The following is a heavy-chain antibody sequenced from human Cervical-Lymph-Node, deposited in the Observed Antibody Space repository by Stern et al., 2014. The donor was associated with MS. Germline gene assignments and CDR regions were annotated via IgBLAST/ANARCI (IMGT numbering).Heavy chain of an antibody. D-gene: IGHD6-19*01. CDR3: AHRQGIAVAFDY. CDR2: IYWDDDK. V-gene: IGHV2-5*02. Sequence: QVTLKESGPTLVKPTQTLTLTCTFSGFSLSTSGVGVGWIRQPPGKALEWLALIYWDDDKRYSPSPESRLTITKDTSKNQVVLTMTNMDPVDTATYYCAHRQGIAVAFDYWGQGTLVTVSS. CDR1: GFSLSTSGVG. J-gene: IGHJ4*02.